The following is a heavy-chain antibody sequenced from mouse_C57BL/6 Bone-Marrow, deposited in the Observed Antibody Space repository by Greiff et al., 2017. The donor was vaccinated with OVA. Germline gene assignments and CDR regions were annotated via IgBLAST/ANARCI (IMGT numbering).Heavy chain of an antibody. CDR3: ARGYSNYVDYAMDY. D-gene: IGHD2-5*01. Sequence: EVHLVESGGGLVQPGGSLKLSCAASGFTFSDYGMAWVRQAPRKGPEWVAFISNLAYSIYYADTVTGRFTISRENAKNTLYLEMSSLRSEDTAMYYCARGYSNYVDYAMDYWGQGTTLTVSS. CDR1: GFTFSDYG. CDR2: ISNLAYSI. J-gene: IGHJ2*01. V-gene: IGHV5-15*01.